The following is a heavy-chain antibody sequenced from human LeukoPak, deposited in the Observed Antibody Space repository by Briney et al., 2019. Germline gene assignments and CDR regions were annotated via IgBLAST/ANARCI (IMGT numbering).Heavy chain of an antibody. V-gene: IGHV5-10-1*01. CDR1: GYSLTSYW. CDR3: ARPMAGSGGYYYYDMDV. J-gene: IGHJ6*02. Sequence: GESLKISCKGSGYSLTSYWISWVRQMPGKGLEWMGSIDPSDSYTNYSPSFQGHVTISADKSISTAYLQWSSLKASDTATYYCARPMAGSGGYYYYDMDVWGRGTTVTVSS. CDR2: IDPSDSYT. D-gene: IGHD2-8*01.